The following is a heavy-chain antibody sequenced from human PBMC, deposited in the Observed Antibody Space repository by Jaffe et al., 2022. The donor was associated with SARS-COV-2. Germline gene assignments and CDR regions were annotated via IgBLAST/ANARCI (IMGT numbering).Heavy chain of an antibody. D-gene: IGHD3-22*01. CDR1: GGSFSGYY. J-gene: IGHJ6*02. CDR3: ARGPTYYYDSSGYPSPFYYYYGMDV. V-gene: IGHV4-34*01. CDR2: INHSGST. Sequence: QVQLQQWGAGLLKPSETLSLTCAVYGGSFSGYYWSWIRQPPGKGLEWIGEINHSGSTNYNPSLKSRVTISVDTSKNQFSLKLSSVTAADTAVYYCARGPTYYYDSSGYPSPFYYYYGMDVWGQGTTVTVSS.